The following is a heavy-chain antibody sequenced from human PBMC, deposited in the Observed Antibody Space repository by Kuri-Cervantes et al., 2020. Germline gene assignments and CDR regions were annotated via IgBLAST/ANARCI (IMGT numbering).Heavy chain of an antibody. D-gene: IGHD5-18*01. V-gene: IGHV4-30-2*01. CDR1: GGSISSGGYS. CDR3: AREAVDTAMAPHYYYGMDV. J-gene: IGHJ6*02. CDR2: IYHSGST. Sequence: LRLSCAVSGGSISSGGYSWSWIRQPPGKGLEWIGYIYHSGSTYYNPSLKSRVTISVDTSKNQFSLKLSSVTAADTAVYYCAREAVDTAMAPHYYYGMDVWGQGTTVTVSS.